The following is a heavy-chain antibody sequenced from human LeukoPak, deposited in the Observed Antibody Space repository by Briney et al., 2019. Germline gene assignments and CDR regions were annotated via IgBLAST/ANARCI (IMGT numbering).Heavy chain of an antibody. V-gene: IGHV4-59*01. D-gene: IGHD1-26*01. Sequence: SETLSLTCTVSGGSISSYYWSWIRQPPGKGLEWIGYIYYSGSTNYNPSLKSRVTKSLDTSKNQFSLKLISVTAADTAVYYCARGGFSGSYDYWGQGTLVTVSS. CDR1: GGSISSYY. J-gene: IGHJ4*02. CDR2: IYYSGST. CDR3: ARGGFSGSYDY.